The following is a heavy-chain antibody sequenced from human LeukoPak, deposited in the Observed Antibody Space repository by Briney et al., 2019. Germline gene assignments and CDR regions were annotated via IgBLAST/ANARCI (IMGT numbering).Heavy chain of an antibody. CDR2: INPNDGSV. CDR1: GYTFTSHW. J-gene: IGHJ4*02. Sequence: ASVKVSCKASGYTFTSHWIQWVRQAPRQGLEWMGLINPNDGSVAYAHSFQGRVAMTRDTSTSIAYMDLSSLRSEDTAMYYCAKAPRNSSTMLDYWGQGTLLTVSS. D-gene: IGHD6-13*01. CDR3: AKAPRNSSTMLDY. V-gene: IGHV1-46*01.